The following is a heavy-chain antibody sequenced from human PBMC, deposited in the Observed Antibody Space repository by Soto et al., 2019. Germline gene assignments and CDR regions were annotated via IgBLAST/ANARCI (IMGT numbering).Heavy chain of an antibody. CDR1: GYNFISDW. CDR3: ARPLPSGTTEVDY. V-gene: IGHV5-51*01. CDR2: IFPGDSDT. J-gene: IGHJ4*02. D-gene: IGHD1-1*01. Sequence: GESLKISCKGSGYNFISDWIGWVRQMPGKGLEWMGIIFPGDSDTRYNPSFQGQVTISVDKSISTAYLQWSSLKASDTAMYYCARPLPSGTTEVDYWGQGTLVTVSS.